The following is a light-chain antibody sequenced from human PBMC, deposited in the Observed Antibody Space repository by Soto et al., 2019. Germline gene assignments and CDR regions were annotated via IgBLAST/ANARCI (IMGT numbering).Light chain of an antibody. CDR3: QQYGRSPPMYT. V-gene: IGKV3-20*01. CDR2: GAS. Sequence: EMGWTQSQGTLSLSPGERATLSCRARQSVSSSYLAWHQQKPGQAPRLLIYGASSRATGIPDRFSGSGSGTDLTLTISILEPEHFAVYYCQQYGRSPPMYTFGQGTKLEIK. J-gene: IGKJ2*01. CDR1: QSVSSSY.